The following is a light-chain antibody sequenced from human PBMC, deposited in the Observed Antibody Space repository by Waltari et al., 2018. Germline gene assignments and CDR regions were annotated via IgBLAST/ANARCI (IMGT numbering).Light chain of an antibody. J-gene: IGKJ4*01. Sequence: DIQMTQSPSSLSASVGDTVTITCRASQGIRSYLNWFQQKPGKAPKLLIYAATTLQSGVPSRFSGSGSGTEFTLTISSLQPEDFAAYYCLQHNSYPPTFGGGTKVEIK. CDR2: AAT. CDR3: LQHNSYPPT. V-gene: IGKV1-17*01. CDR1: QGIRSY.